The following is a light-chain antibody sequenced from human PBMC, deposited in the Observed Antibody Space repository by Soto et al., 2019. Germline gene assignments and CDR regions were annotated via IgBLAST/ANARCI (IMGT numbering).Light chain of an antibody. CDR3: QQSYSTLA. J-gene: IGKJ3*01. Sequence: DIQMTQSPSSLSASVGDRVTITCRASQSISSYLNWYQQKPGKAPNFLIYAASNLQSGVPSRFSGSASGTEFTLTISSLQPEDFATYYCQQSYSTLAFGPGTKVDIK. CDR1: QSISSY. CDR2: AAS. V-gene: IGKV1-39*01.